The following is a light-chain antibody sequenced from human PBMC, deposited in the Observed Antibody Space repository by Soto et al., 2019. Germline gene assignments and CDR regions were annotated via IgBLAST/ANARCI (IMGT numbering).Light chain of an antibody. CDR2: EVT. Sequence: QSVLTQPASVSGSPGQSIAISCTGTRSDVGAYNYVSWYQQHPGKAPKLMISEVTNRPSGVSDRFSGSKSGNTASLTISGLQAEDEADYYCCSFTSRVTFVFGEGKKVTV. V-gene: IGLV2-14*01. J-gene: IGLJ1*01. CDR1: RSDVGAYNY. CDR3: CSFTSRVTFV.